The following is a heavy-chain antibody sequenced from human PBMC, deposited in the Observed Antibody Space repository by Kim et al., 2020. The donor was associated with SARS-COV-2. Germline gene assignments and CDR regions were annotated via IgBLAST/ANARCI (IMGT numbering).Heavy chain of an antibody. CDR2: IIPILGIA. CDR3: ARDGYYDSSAPGDAFDI. Sequence: SVKVSCKASGGTFSSYAISWVRQAPGQGLEWMGRIIPILGIANYAQKFQGRVTITADKSTSTAYMELSSLRSEDTAMYYCARDGYYDSSAPGDAFDIWGQGTMVTVSS. D-gene: IGHD3-22*01. V-gene: IGHV1-69*04. J-gene: IGHJ3*02. CDR1: GGTFSSYA.